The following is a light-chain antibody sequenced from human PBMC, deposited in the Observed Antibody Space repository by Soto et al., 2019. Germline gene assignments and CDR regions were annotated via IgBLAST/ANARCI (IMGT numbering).Light chain of an antibody. CDR3: QQYGSSPWT. CDR2: DAS. Sequence: EIVLTQYPATLSLSPGERAALSCGASQSVSSNYLAWYQQKPGLAPRXXIYDASRRATGIPDRFSGSWSGAAGIISISRLEPEDCEVYYGQQYGSSPWTFGQGTMVDIK. J-gene: IGKJ1*01. V-gene: IGKV3D-20*01. CDR1: QSVSSNY.